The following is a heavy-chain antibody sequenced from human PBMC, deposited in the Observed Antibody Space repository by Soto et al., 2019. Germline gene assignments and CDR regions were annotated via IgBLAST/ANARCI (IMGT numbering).Heavy chain of an antibody. CDR3: ARVMDDILTGYSLNWFDP. CDR2: INAGNGNT. CDR1: GYTFTSYA. Sequence: QVQLVQSGAEVKKPGASVKVSCKASGYTFTSYAMHWVRQAPGQRLEWMGWINAGNGNTKYSQKFQGRVTITRDTSARTAYMELSSWRSEDTAVYYCARVMDDILTGYSLNWFDPWGQGTLVTVSS. V-gene: IGHV1-3*01. D-gene: IGHD3-9*01. J-gene: IGHJ5*02.